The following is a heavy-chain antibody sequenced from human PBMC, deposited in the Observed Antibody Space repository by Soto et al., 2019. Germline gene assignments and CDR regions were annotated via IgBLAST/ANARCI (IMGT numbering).Heavy chain of an antibody. CDR1: GGTFSSYA. V-gene: IGHV1-69*01. D-gene: IGHD3-16*01. CDR3: ARDRALWGYYGMDV. J-gene: IGHJ6*02. CDR2: IIPIFGTA. Sequence: QVQLVQSGAEVKKSGSSVKVSCKASGGTFSSYAISWVRQAPGQGLEWMGGIIPIFGTANYAQKFQGRVTITADESTSTAYMELSSLRSEDTAVYYCARDRALWGYYGMDVWGQGTTVTVSS.